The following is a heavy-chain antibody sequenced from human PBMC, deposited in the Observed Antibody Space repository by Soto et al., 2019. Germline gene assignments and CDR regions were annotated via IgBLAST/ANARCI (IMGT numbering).Heavy chain of an antibody. CDR1: GFTFSSYG. J-gene: IGHJ4*02. V-gene: IGHV3-33*01. CDR3: ARERPPSFDY. CDR2: IWYDGSNK. Sequence: GESLKISCAASGFTFSSYGMHWVRQAPGKGLEWVAVIWYDGSNKYYADSVKGRFTISRDNSKNTLYLQMNSLRAEDTAVYYCARERPPSFDYWGQGTLVTVSS.